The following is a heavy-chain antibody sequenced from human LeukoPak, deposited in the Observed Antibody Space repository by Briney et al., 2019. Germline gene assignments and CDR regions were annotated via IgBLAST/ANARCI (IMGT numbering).Heavy chain of an antibody. J-gene: IGHJ4*02. CDR1: GYTFTSYD. V-gene: IGHV1-8*03. CDR2: INPNSCHT. Sequence: SXXVSCKGSGYTFTSYDINRVRQATVLALDCMLCINPNSCHTFYAHIFQRRLTITRNTSISTAYMDLSSLRSEDTAVYFCARVVDYWGQGTLVTVSS. CDR3: ARVVDY.